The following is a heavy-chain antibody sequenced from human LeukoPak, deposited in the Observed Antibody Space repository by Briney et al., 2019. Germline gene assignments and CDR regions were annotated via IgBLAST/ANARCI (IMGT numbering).Heavy chain of an antibody. CDR2: IYTSVST. CDR3: ARHPKVESQQLIARANYYYYMDI. D-gene: IGHD6-13*01. V-gene: IGHV4-59*08. J-gene: IGHJ6*03. Sequence: PETLSLTCTVSGGSLRRYYWSCIPHPPRKGRESSWYIYTSVSTKYNPSPTSRVTISVGASKKQFSLKLRSVTASNTAVYYCARHPKVESQQLIARANYYYYMDIWGKRATGSVSS. CDR1: GGSLRRYY.